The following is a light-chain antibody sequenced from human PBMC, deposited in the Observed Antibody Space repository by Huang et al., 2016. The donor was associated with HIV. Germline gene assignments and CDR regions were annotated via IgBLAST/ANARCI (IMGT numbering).Light chain of an antibody. CDR1: QSVAKH. J-gene: IGKJ1*01. Sequence: EIVMTQSPATLSVSPGERATLSCRASQSVAKHFPGYQQKPGQAPRPLIYGASTRATGIPARFSGSGSGTEFTLTISSLQSEDFAVYYCHHYSNWPPTWTFGQGTKVEIK. CDR3: HHYSNWPPTWT. CDR2: GAS. V-gene: IGKV3-15*01.